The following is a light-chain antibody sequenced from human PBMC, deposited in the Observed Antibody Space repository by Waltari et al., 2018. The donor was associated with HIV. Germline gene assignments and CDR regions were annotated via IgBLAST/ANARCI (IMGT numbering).Light chain of an antibody. J-gene: IGKJ1*01. CDR1: QSIASY. V-gene: IGKV1-39*01. Sequence: DIQMTQSPSSLSASVGDRVTITCRASQSIASYVNWFQHKPGRAPKLLIFAASNSPSGVPSRFSGSGSGTTFTLTINNLQPEDFATYYCQRCYSFPWTFGQGTRVEIK. CDR3: QRCYSFPWT. CDR2: AAS.